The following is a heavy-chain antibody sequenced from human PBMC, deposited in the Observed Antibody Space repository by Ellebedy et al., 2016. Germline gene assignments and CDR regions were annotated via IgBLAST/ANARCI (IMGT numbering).Heavy chain of an antibody. V-gene: IGHV3-15*01. CDR3: TAGSLWFGRWESDC. CDR2: IKSKTDGGTT. CDR1: GFTFNNAW. D-gene: IGHD3-10*01. J-gene: IGHJ4*02. Sequence: GESLKISCAASGFTFNNAWMNWVRQAPGKGLEWVGRIKSKTDGGTTDYAAPVKGRFTISRDDSKDTLYLQMNDLKTEDTAMYYCTAGSLWFGRWESDCWGQGTLVTVSS.